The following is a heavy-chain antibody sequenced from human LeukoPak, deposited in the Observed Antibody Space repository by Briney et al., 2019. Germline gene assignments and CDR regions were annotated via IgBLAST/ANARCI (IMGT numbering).Heavy chain of an antibody. J-gene: IGHJ4*02. CDR3: ARAKQVVKRQQLIDY. D-gene: IGHD6-13*01. CDR1: GFTFSSYE. V-gene: IGHV3-48*03. CDR2: ISSSGSTI. Sequence: GGSLRLSCAASGFTFSSYEMNWVRQAPGKGLEWVSYISSSGSTIYYADSVKGRFTISRDNAKNSLYLQMNSLRAEDTAVYYCARAKQVVKRQQLIDYWGQGTLVTVSS.